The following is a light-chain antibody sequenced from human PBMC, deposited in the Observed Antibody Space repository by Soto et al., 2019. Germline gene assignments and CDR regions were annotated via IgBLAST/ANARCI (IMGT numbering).Light chain of an antibody. CDR3: SSYTSSDIYV. CDR2: EVS. J-gene: IGLJ1*01. V-gene: IGLV2-14*01. CDR1: SSDVGGYNY. Sequence: QSVLTQPASVSASPGQSITISCSGTSSDVGGYNYVSWYQQHPGKVPKLMIYEVSRRPSGVSNRFSGSKSANTASLTISGLQAEDEADYYCSSYTSSDIYVFGTGTKLTVL.